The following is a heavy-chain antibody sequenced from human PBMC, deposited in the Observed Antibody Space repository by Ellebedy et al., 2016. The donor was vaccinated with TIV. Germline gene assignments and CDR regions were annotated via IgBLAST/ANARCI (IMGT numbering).Heavy chain of an antibody. J-gene: IGHJ4*02. CDR3: AKRYRSYFDY. CDR1: GFTFSSYG. Sequence: GESLKISCAASGFTFSSYGMHWVRQAPGKGLEWVAVIWYDAFNKYYADSVKGRFTISRDNSKNTLYLQMNSLREGDTAVYYCAKRYRSYFDYWGQGTLVTVSS. V-gene: IGHV3-33*06. D-gene: IGHD1-1*01. CDR2: IWYDAFNK.